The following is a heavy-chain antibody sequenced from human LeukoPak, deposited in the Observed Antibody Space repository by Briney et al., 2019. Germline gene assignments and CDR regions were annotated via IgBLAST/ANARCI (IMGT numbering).Heavy chain of an antibody. CDR1: GGSFSGYY. CDR2: IYYSGST. Sequence: SETLSLTCAVYGGSFSGYYWSWIRQPPGKGLEWIGSIYYSGSTYYNPSLKSRVTISVDTSKNQFSLKLSSVTAADTAVYYCARQRMGCYYGSGSYCSNFDYWGQGTLVTVSS. V-gene: IGHV4-34*01. D-gene: IGHD3-10*01. CDR3: ARQRMGCYYGSGSYCSNFDY. J-gene: IGHJ4*02.